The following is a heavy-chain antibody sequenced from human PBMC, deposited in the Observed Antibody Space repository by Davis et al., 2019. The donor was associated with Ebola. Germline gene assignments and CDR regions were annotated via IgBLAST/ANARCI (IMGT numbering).Heavy chain of an antibody. CDR3: ARGGSYRPYYFDY. Sequence: PSETLSLTCTVSGGSISSHYWSWIRQPPGKGLEWIGEINHSGSTNYNPSLKSRVTISVDTSKNQFSLKLSSVTAADTAVYYCARGGSYRPYYFDYWGQGTLVAVSS. CDR2: INHSGST. J-gene: IGHJ4*02. D-gene: IGHD3-16*02. CDR1: GGSISSHY. V-gene: IGHV4-34*01.